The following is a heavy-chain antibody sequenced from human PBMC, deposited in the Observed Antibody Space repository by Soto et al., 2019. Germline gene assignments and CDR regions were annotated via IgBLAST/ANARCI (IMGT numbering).Heavy chain of an antibody. CDR2: INHLGST. V-gene: IGHV4-39*01. CDR3: ARVGGYVSVGYYYPWDS. D-gene: IGHD3-22*01. CDR1: DGSINSDSSY. Sequence: QLQLQESGPGLVKPSETLSLTCRVSDGSINSDSSYWGWIRQHPVKGLEWIGFINHLGSTDHNLSLKGRVITSVDATRTQYTINLTAKTAADTDVYYCARVGGYVSVGYYYPWDSWGQGTLVTVSS. J-gene: IGHJ4*02.